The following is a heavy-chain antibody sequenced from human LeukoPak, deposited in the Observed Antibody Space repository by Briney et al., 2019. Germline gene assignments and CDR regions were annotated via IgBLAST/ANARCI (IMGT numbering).Heavy chain of an antibody. V-gene: IGHV3-23*01. CDR1: GFTFSSYA. D-gene: IGHD3/OR15-3a*01. CDR3: ARSIDLPPPWTFDY. CDR2: ISGSGSST. J-gene: IGHJ4*02. Sequence: GGSLRLSCAASGFTFSSYALDWVRQAPGKGLEWVSAISGSGSSTFSADSVKGRFTISRDNSKNTLYLQMNSLRAEDTAVYYCARSIDLPPPWTFDYWGQGTLVTVSS.